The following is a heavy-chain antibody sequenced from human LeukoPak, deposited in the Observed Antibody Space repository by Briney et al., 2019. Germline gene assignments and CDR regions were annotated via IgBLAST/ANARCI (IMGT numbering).Heavy chain of an antibody. CDR3: ARGGYWIKNWFDP. CDR1: GGSISSYY. D-gene: IGHD5-18*01. CDR2: IYYSGST. V-gene: IGHV4-59*01. J-gene: IGHJ5*02. Sequence: SETLSLTCTVSGGSISSYYWSWIRQPPGKGLEWIGYIYYSGSTNYNPSLKSQVTISVDTSKNQFSLKLSSVTAADTAVYYCARGGYWIKNWFDPWGQGTLVTVSS.